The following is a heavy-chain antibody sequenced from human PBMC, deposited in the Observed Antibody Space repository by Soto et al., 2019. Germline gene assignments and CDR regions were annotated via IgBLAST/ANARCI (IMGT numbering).Heavy chain of an antibody. D-gene: IGHD4-17*01. CDR3: TSLYGDYGRY. J-gene: IGHJ4*02. V-gene: IGHV3-73*01. CDR1: GFTFSGSP. Sequence: GGSQRLSCAASGFTFSGSPRHWVRQASGKGLEWVGRIRSKANSYATAYVASVKGRFTISRDDSKNTAYLQMNSLKTEDTAVYYCTSLYGDYGRYWGQGTLVTSPQ. CDR2: IRSKANSYAT.